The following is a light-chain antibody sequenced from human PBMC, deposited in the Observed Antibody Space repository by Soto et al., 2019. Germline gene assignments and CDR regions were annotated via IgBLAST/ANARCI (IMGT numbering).Light chain of an antibody. CDR3: QTWGTGIYVV. CDR2: LNSDGSH. J-gene: IGLJ2*01. V-gene: IGLV4-69*01. CDR1: SGHSSYA. Sequence: QLVLTQSPSASASLGASVKLTCTLSSGHSSYAIAWHQQQPEKGPRYLMKLNSDGSHSKGDGIPDRFSGSRSGAERYLTISSLQSEDEADYYCQTWGTGIYVVFGGGTKLTVL.